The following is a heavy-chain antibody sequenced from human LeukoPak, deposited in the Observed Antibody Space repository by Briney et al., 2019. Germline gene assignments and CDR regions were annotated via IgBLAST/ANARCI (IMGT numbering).Heavy chain of an antibody. CDR2: ISSSSSYI. CDR1: GFTFSSYS. CDR3: ASVGAVADSFDY. J-gene: IGHJ4*02. D-gene: IGHD6-19*01. V-gene: IGHV3-21*01. Sequence: GGSLRLSCAASGFTFSSYSMNWVRQAPGKGLEWVSSISSSSSYIYYADSVKGRFTISRDNAKNSLYLQMNSLRAEDTAVYYCASVGAVADSFDYWGQGTLVTVSS.